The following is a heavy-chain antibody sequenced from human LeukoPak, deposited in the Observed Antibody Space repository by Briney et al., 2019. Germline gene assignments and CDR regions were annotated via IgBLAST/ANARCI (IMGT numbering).Heavy chain of an antibody. Sequence: ASVKVSCKASGYTFTSYYMHWERQAPGQGLERMGIINPSGGSTSYAQKLQGRVTMTRDTSTSTVYMELSRLRSDDTAVYYCARESLWYSSGWYGQNFDYWGQGTLVTVSS. J-gene: IGHJ4*02. CDR1: GYTFTSYY. CDR2: INPSGGST. CDR3: ARESLWYSSGWYGQNFDY. D-gene: IGHD6-19*01. V-gene: IGHV1-46*01.